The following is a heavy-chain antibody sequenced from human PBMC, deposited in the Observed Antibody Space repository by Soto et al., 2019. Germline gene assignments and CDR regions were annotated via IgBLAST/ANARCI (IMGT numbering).Heavy chain of an antibody. CDR3: ARDKITGLFDY. D-gene: IGHD2-8*02. CDR2: INPSGST. Sequence: PSETLSLTCAVYGESFSGYYCTWIRQPPGTGLEWIGAINPSGSTNYNPSLKSRVTISVDTSKNQFSLKLTSVTAADTAVYYCARDKITGLFDYWGQGTLVTVSS. CDR1: GESFSGYY. V-gene: IGHV4-34*01. J-gene: IGHJ4*02.